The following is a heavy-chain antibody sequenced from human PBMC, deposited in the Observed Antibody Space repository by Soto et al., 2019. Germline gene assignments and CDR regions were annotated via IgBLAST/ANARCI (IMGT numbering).Heavy chain of an antibody. J-gene: IGHJ6*02. V-gene: IGHV1-18*01. D-gene: IGHD5-12*01. Sequence: ASVKVSCKASDYTFTSYGISWVRQAPGQGLEWMGWISAYNGNTNYAQKLQGRVTMTTDTSTSTAYMELRSLRSDDTAVYYCAREVGTISYYYYGMDVWGQGTTVTVSS. CDR1: DYTFTSYG. CDR2: ISAYNGNT. CDR3: AREVGTISYYYYGMDV.